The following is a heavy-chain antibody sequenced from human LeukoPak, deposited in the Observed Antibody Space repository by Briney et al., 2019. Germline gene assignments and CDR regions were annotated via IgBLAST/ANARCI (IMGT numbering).Heavy chain of an antibody. CDR2: INPNSGGT. Sequence: ASVKVSCKASGYTFTGYYMHWVRQAPGQGLEWMGWINPNSGGTNYAQKFQGRVTMTRDTSISTAYMELTSLTSEDTAVYYCARGQVGYCGTSSCYFDPWGQGTLVTVSS. D-gene: IGHD2-15*01. J-gene: IGHJ5*02. CDR3: ARGQVGYCGTSSCYFDP. CDR1: GYTFTGYY. V-gene: IGHV1-2*02.